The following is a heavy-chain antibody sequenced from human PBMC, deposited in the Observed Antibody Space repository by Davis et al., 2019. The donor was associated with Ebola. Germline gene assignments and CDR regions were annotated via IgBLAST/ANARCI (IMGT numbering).Heavy chain of an antibody. D-gene: IGHD3-22*01. CDR3: ARGQPAYDSSGYYSEYYYYYGMDV. V-gene: IGHV1-2*06. CDR1: GYTFTGYY. J-gene: IGHJ6*04. Sequence: ASVKVSCKASGYTFTGYYMHWVRQAPGQGLEWMGRINPNSGGTNYAQKFQGRVTMTRDTSISTAYMELSRLRSDDTAVYYCARGQPAYDSSGYYSEYYYYYGMDVWGKGTTVTVSS. CDR2: INPNSGGT.